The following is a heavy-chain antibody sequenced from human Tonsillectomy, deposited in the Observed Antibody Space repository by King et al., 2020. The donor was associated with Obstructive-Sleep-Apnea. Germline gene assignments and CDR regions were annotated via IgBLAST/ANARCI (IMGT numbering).Heavy chain of an antibody. V-gene: IGHV4-39*01. D-gene: IGHD2/OR15-2a*01. CDR3: ASFTTQFLGS. J-gene: IGHJ5*01. CDR2: ILFRGSA. CDR1: GGSISDNFYY. Sequence: QLQESGPGLVKPSETLSLTCTVSGGSISDNFYYWGWIRQPPGKGLEWIGNILFRGSACYHPSLKSRLTISVDTSKNQFSLTLSSVTAADTAVYYCASFTTQFLGSWGHGTLVTVSS.